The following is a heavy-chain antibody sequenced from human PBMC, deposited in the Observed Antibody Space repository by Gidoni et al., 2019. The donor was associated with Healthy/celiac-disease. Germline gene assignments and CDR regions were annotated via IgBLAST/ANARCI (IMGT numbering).Heavy chain of an antibody. V-gene: IGHV2-5*02. CDR2: IYWEDDK. CDR1: GFSLSTSGVG. J-gene: IGHJ4*02. CDR3: AHIWRITMIVAN. Sequence: QITLKESGPTLVKPTQTLTLTCTFSGFSLSTSGVGVGWIRQPPGKALEWLALIYWEDDKRYSPSLKSRLTITKDTSNNQVVLTMTNMDPADTATYYCAHIWRITMIVANWGQGTLVTVSS. D-gene: IGHD3-22*01.